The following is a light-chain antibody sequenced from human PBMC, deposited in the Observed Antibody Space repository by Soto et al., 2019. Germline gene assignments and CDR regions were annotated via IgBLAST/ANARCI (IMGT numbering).Light chain of an antibody. CDR2: GAS. Sequence: EIVLTQSPGTLSLSPGERSTLSCRASQSVSSSYLAWYQPKPGQAPRLLIYGASSRATGIPDRFSGSGSGTDFTLTISRLEPEDFAVYYCQQYGSSPRTFGQGTKVDIK. CDR1: QSVSSSY. V-gene: IGKV3-20*01. CDR3: QQYGSSPRT. J-gene: IGKJ1*01.